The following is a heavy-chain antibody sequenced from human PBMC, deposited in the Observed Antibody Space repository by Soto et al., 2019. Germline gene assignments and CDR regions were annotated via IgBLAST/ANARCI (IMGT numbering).Heavy chain of an antibody. D-gene: IGHD2-15*01. V-gene: IGHV1-2*02. Sequence: QVQLVQSGAEVKKPGASVKVSCKASGYTFTGYYMHWVRQAPGQGLEWMGWINPNTGGTNYEQKFQGRVTMTRDTSISTAYMELSRLRSDATAVYYCASVNVVVVAATREYYFDYWGQGTLVTVSS. CDR2: INPNTGGT. CDR1: GYTFTGYY. J-gene: IGHJ4*02. CDR3: ASVNVVVVAATREYYFDY.